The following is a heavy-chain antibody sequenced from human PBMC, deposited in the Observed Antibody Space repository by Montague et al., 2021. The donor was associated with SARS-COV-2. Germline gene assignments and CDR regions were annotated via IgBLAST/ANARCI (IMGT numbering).Heavy chain of an antibody. J-gene: IGHJ5*02. D-gene: IGHD2-15*01. Sequence: TLSLTCTVSGGSISSGSYHWSWIRQPAGKGLEWIGRIYTSGSTNYNPSLKSRVTISVDTSKNQFSLQLSSVTAADTAVYYCARGCSGGSCYPNPFSTWGQGTLVIVSS. CDR3: ARGCSGGSCYPNPFST. CDR2: IYTSGST. CDR1: GGSISSGSYH. V-gene: IGHV4-61*02.